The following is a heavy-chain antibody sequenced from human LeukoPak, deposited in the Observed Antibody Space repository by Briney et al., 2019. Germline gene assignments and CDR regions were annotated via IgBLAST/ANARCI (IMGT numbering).Heavy chain of an antibody. D-gene: IGHD2-15*01. V-gene: IGHV3-23*01. CDR2: IFGSGGSA. Sequence: GGSLRLSCTASGFAFGSYAMYWVRQAPGKGLEWVSGIFGSGGSAHYADSVKGRFTISRDNSKNTVYMEMHSLGVEDTAVYYCAKTTVGYSSGRFPGWPADYWGQGTLVTVSS. J-gene: IGHJ4*02. CDR3: AKTTVGYSSGRFPGWPADY. CDR1: GFAFGSYA.